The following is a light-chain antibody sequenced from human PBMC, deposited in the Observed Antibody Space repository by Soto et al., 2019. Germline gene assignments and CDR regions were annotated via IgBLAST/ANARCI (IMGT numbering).Light chain of an antibody. CDR1: QSISSY. CDR2: AAS. CDR3: QQSYSIPFT. Sequence: DIQMTQSPSSLSASVGDRVTITCRASQSISSYLNWYQQKPRKAPELLIYAASSLQSGVPSRFSGRGSGTDFTLTISSLQPEDFATYYCQQSYSIPFTFGQGTSLEIK. J-gene: IGKJ2*01. V-gene: IGKV1-39*01.